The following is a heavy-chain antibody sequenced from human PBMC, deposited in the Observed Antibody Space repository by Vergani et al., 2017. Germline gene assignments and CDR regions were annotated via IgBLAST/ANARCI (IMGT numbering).Heavy chain of an antibody. J-gene: IGHJ2*01. Sequence: QVQLVQSGAEVKKPGASMKVSCKASGYTFTDYHMHWVRQAPGQGLEWMGWIIPILGIANYAQKFQGRVTITADKSTSTAYMELSSLRAEDTAVYYCARDRGIGAVAGTWYFDLWGRGTLVTVSS. D-gene: IGHD6-19*01. CDR2: IIPILGIA. V-gene: IGHV1-69*09. CDR1: GYTFTDYH. CDR3: ARDRGIGAVAGTWYFDL.